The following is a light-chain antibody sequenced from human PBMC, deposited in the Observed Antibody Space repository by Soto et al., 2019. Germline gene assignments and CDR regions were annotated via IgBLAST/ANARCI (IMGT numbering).Light chain of an antibody. J-gene: IGKJ5*01. Sequence: ILLTQSPGTLSLSPGERATLSCGASQSVSSSHLAWYQHKPGQAPRVLIYAASSRATGSPERFSGGGSGTDFTLTISRLEPEDFEVYYCQQYGYYPITFGQGTRLEIK. CDR3: QQYGYYPIT. CDR2: AAS. CDR1: QSVSSSH. V-gene: IGKV3-20*01.